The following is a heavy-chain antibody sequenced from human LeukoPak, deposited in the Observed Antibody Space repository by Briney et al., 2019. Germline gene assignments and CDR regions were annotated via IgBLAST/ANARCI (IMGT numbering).Heavy chain of an antibody. CDR3: VKDRDYNILTGFYTRLGMDV. CDR1: GFTFSEYY. CDR2: ISSSGTYT. J-gene: IGHJ6*02. D-gene: IGHD3-9*01. V-gene: IGHV3-11*06. Sequence: GGSLRLSCAASGFTFSEYYMSWIRQAPGKGLEWVSYISSSGTYTNQAVSVKGRFTVSRDNAKNSLFLQMNSLRVEDTAVFHCVKDRDYNILTGFYTRLGMDVWGQGTTVTVSS.